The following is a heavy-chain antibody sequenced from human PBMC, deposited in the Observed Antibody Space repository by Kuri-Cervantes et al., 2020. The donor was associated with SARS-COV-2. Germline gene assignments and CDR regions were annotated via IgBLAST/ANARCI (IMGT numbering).Heavy chain of an antibody. CDR2: MNPNSGNT. CDR1: GYTFTSYD. J-gene: IGHJ3*02. V-gene: IGHV1-8*01. Sequence: ASVKVSCKASGYTFTSYDINWVRQATGQGLEWMGWMNPNSGNTGYAQKFQGRVTMTRNTSISTAYMELRSLRSEDTAVYFCAREEMTTVSHDAFDIWGQGTMVTVSS. D-gene: IGHD4-17*01. CDR3: AREEMTTVSHDAFDI.